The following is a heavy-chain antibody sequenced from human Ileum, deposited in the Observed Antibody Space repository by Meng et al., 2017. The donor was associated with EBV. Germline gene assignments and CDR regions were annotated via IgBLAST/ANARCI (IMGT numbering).Heavy chain of an antibody. Sequence: QLTGLAPGLANPSGSRALDWAGFGGSISSGNWGSWVRQAPGKGLEWIGELHHTESTNYNPSLKSRVTISVDKSKNQFSLKLSSVTAADTAVYYCARESYSDSSGYYSLDYWGQGSLVTVSS. CDR3: ARESYSDSSGYYSLDY. D-gene: IGHD3-22*01. CDR2: LHHTEST. V-gene: IGHV4-4*02. J-gene: IGHJ4*02. CDR1: GGSISSGNW.